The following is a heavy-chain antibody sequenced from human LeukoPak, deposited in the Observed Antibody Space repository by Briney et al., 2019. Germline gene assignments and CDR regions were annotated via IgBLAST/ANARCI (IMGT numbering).Heavy chain of an antibody. Sequence: PSGGSLRLSCDTSGFTFSSYWMHWVRQAPGKGLEWLSRINTYGNRITYADSVKGRVTVSRDNAKNTLYLQMNGLRAEDTALYYCAREGQWLVLEFDYWGQGTLVTVSS. J-gene: IGHJ4*02. CDR1: GFTFSSYW. CDR3: AREGQWLVLEFDY. V-gene: IGHV3-74*01. CDR2: INTYGNRI. D-gene: IGHD6-19*01.